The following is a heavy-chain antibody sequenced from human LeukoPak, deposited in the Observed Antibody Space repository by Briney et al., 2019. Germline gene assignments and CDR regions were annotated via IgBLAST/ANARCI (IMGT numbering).Heavy chain of an antibody. CDR2: IYYSGST. D-gene: IGHD5-12*01. V-gene: IGHV4-59*01. J-gene: IGHJ4*02. CDR1: GGSISSYY. Sequence: SETLSLTCAVSGGSISSYYWSWIRQPPGKGLEWIGYIYYSGSTNYNPSLKSRVTISVDTSKNQFSLKLSSVTAADTAVYYCARKSGYGFHDYWGQGTLVTVSS. CDR3: ARKSGYGFHDY.